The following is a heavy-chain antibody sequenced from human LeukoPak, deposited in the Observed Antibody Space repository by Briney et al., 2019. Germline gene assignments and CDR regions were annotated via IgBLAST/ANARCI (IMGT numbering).Heavy chain of an antibody. CDR1: GFTFSSYS. CDR2: ISSSSSYI. Sequence: GGSLRPSCAASGFTFSSYSMNWVRQAPGKGLEWVSSISSSSSYIYYADSVKGRFTISRDNAKNSLYLQMNSLRAEDTAVYYCARDAMVRGVIAPYYYYYMDVWGKGTTVTVSS. J-gene: IGHJ6*03. D-gene: IGHD3-10*01. CDR3: ARDAMVRGVIAPYYYYYMDV. V-gene: IGHV3-21*01.